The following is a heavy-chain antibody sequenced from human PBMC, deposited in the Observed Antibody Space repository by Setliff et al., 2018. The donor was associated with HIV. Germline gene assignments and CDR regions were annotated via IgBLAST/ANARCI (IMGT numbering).Heavy chain of an antibody. D-gene: IGHD6-6*01. J-gene: IGHJ6*03. CDR1: SHSISSGYY. V-gene: IGHV4-38-2*01. CDR3: ARGDGSLAARPSRYSFYYMDV. Sequence: SETLSLTCVVSSHSISSGYYWGWIRQPPGKRLEWIGSMHNSGSTYYNPSVKSRVTISVDTSKNQFSLKVTSVTAADTAVYYCARGDGSLAARPSRYSFYYMDVWGKGTTVTVSS. CDR2: MHNSGST.